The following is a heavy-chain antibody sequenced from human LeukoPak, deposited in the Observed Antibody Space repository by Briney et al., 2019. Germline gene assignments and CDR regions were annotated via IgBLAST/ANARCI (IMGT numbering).Heavy chain of an antibody. V-gene: IGHV4-34*01. CDR1: GGSFSGYY. Sequence: SETLSLTCAVYGGSFSGYYWSWIRQPPGKGLEWIGEINHSGSTNYNPSLKSRVTISVDTSKNQFSLKLSSVTAADTAVYYCARHRFGSSGWYNNWFDPWGQGTLVTVSS. D-gene: IGHD6-19*01. CDR3: ARHRFGSSGWYNNWFDP. J-gene: IGHJ5*02. CDR2: INHSGST.